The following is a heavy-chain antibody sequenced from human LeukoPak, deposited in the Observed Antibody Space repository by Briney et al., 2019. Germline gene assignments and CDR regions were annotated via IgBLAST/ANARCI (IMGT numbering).Heavy chain of an antibody. D-gene: IGHD2-15*01. CDR2: ISSSSSYT. CDR1: GFTFSDYC. CDR3: ARDFRYCSGGSCYPPYGMDV. V-gene: IGHV3-11*05. J-gene: IGHJ6*02. Sequence: GGSLRLSCAASGFTFSDYCMSWIRQAPGKGLEWVSYISSSSSYTNYADSVKGRFTISRDNAKNSLYLQMNSLRAEDTAVYYCARDFRYCSGGSCYPPYGMDVWGQGTTVTVSS.